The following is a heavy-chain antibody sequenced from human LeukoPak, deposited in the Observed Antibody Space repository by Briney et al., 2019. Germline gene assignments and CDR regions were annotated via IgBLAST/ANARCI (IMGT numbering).Heavy chain of an antibody. CDR2: TNPSGGST. CDR3: ARGAHVRYYRGAFDI. Sequence: ASVKVSCKASGYIFTSYHIHWVRQAPGQGLEWMGITNPSGGSTNYAQKFQGRVTMTRDMSTSTVYMELTSLRFEDTAVYYCARGAHVRYYRGAFDIWGQGTMVTVSS. CDR1: GYIFTSYH. V-gene: IGHV1-46*01. D-gene: IGHD1-26*01. J-gene: IGHJ3*02.